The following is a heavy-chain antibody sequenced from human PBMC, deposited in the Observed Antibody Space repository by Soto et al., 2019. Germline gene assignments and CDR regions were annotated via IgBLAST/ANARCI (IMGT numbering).Heavy chain of an antibody. J-gene: IGHJ4*02. CDR1: GFTFSTHG. Sequence: QVQLVESGGGVVHPGTSLRLSCAASGFTFSTHGMHWVRQAPGKGPEWVAVISHDGSKKYYVESVEGRFSISRDNSKNTLYLQMSSLRAEDTAVYYCARGFSAGKGSPPDFWGQGSLVTVSS. D-gene: IGHD6-13*01. CDR3: ARGFSAGKGSPPDF. CDR2: ISHDGSKK. V-gene: IGHV3-30*03.